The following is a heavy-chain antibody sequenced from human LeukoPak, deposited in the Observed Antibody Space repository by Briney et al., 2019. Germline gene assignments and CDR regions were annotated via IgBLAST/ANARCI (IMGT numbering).Heavy chain of an antibody. Sequence: SCKASGYTFTSYAMHWVRQAPGKGLEWVAVISYDGSNKYYADSVKGRFTISRDDAKNSLYLQMNSLRAEDTAVYYCARDGSGEWPIGYWGQGTLVTVSS. V-gene: IGHV3-30-3*01. D-gene: IGHD3-10*01. CDR2: ISYDGSNK. CDR1: GYTFTSYA. CDR3: ARDGSGEWPIGY. J-gene: IGHJ4*02.